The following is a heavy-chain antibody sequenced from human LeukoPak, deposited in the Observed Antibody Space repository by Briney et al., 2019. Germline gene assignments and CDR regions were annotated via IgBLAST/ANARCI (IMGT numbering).Heavy chain of an antibody. V-gene: IGHV7-4-1*01. CDR2: INTNSGNP. CDR1: GYTFTSYA. J-gene: IGHJ4*02. CDR3: ARDDYCSSTNCYTEGSEVDY. Sequence: EASVKVSCTASGYTFTSYAMNWVRQPPGQGHEWMGWINTNSGNPTYAHGFTGRFVFSLDASVNTAYLLIRSLKAEAAAVYYYARDDYCSSTNCYTEGSEVDYWGQGTLVTVSS. D-gene: IGHD2-2*02.